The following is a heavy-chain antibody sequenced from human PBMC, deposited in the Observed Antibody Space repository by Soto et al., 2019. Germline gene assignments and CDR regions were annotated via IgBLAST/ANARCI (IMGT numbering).Heavy chain of an antibody. V-gene: IGHV3-30-3*01. J-gene: IGHJ3*02. D-gene: IGHD2-15*01. CDR3: ARGRSGGSLLDAFDI. Sequence: QVQLVESGGGVVQPGRSLRLSCAASGFTFSSYAMYWVRQAPGKGLEWVAVISYDGSNKYYADSVKGRFTISRDNSKNTLYLQMNSLRAEDTAVYYCARGRSGGSLLDAFDIWGQGTMVTVSS. CDR1: GFTFSSYA. CDR2: ISYDGSNK.